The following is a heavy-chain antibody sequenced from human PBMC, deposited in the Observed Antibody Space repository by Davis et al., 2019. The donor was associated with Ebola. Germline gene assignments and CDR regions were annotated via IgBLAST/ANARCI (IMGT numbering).Heavy chain of an antibody. J-gene: IGHJ4*02. Sequence: AASVKVSCKASGYIFTSYGISWVRQAPGQGLEWMGWINPNSGGTNYAQKFQGRVTMTRDTSISTAYMELSRLRSDDTAVYYCARDNYWKLDYWGQGILVTVSS. CDR3: ARDNYWKLDY. D-gene: IGHD4-11*01. V-gene: IGHV1-2*02. CDR2: INPNSGGT. CDR1: GYIFTSYG.